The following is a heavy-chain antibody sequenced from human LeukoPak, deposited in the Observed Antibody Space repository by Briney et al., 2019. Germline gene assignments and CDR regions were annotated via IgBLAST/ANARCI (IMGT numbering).Heavy chain of an antibody. V-gene: IGHV4-39*01. Sequence: PSETLSLTCTVSGGSISSSSYYWGWIRQPPGKGLEWIGSIYYSGSTYYNPSLKSRVTISVDTSKNQFSLKLSSVTAADTAVYYCARHRNYGSGKIDYWGQGTLVTVSS. J-gene: IGHJ4*02. CDR3: ARHRNYGSGKIDY. CDR2: IYYSGST. CDR1: GGSISSSSYY. D-gene: IGHD3-10*01.